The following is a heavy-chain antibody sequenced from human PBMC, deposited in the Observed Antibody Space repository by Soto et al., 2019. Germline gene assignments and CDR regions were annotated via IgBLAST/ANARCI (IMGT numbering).Heavy chain of an antibody. J-gene: IGHJ6*02. CDR3: ALTGGYSGYDRGGNYYYYYGMDV. CDR1: GGSISSGGYY. D-gene: IGHD5-12*01. CDR2: IYYSGST. Sequence: KTSETLSLTCTVSGGSISSGGYYWSWIRQHPGKGLEWIGYIYYSGSTYYNPSLESRVTISVDTSKNQFSLKLSSVTAADTAVYYCALTGGYSGYDRGGNYYYYYGMDVWGQGTTVTVSS. V-gene: IGHV4-31*03.